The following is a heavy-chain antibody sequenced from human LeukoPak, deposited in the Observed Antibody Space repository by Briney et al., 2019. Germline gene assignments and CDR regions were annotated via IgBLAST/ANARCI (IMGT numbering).Heavy chain of an antibody. CDR3: ARGAWDSSGWYLDY. CDR2: IYYSGST. J-gene: IGHJ4*02. Sequence: NTSETLSLTCTVSGVSISSYYWSWIRQPPGKGLEWIGYIYYSGSTNYNPSLKSRVTISVDTSKNQFSLKLSSVTAADTAVYYCARGAWDSSGWYLDYWGQGTLVTVSS. CDR1: GVSISSYY. D-gene: IGHD6-19*01. V-gene: IGHV4-59*01.